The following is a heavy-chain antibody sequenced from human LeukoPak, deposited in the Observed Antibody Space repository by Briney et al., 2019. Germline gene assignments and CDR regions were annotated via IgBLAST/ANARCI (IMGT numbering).Heavy chain of an antibody. V-gene: IGHV3-7*01. D-gene: IGHD2-15*01. CDR1: GFTFSSYG. Sequence: PGGSLRLSCAASGFTFSSYGMHWVRQAPGKGLEWVANIKQDGSEKYYVDSVKGRFTISRDNAKNSLYLQMNSLRAEDTAVYYCARDGGRREDYWGQGALVTVSS. CDR2: IKQDGSEK. CDR3: ARDGGRREDY. J-gene: IGHJ4*02.